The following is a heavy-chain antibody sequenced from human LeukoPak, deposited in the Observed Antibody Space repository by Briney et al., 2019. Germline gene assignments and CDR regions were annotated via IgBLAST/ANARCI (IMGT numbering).Heavy chain of an antibody. CDR3: ARDRYDYVWGSYASGFDF. D-gene: IGHD3-16*01. Sequence: GASVKVSCKASGYTFTSYGISWVRQAPGQGLEWMGGIIPIFGTANYAQKFQGRVTITADKSTNTACMELSSLRSEDTAVYYCARDRYDYVWGSYASGFDFWGQGTLVTVSS. J-gene: IGHJ4*02. CDR1: GYTFTSYG. V-gene: IGHV1-69*06. CDR2: IIPIFGTA.